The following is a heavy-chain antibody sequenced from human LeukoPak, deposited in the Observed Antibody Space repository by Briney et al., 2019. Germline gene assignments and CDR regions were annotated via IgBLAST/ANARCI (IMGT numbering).Heavy chain of an antibody. Sequence: PSETLSLTCAASGYSINSGYYWGWLRQPPGKGLEWIGSVYHSGSTYYNASLKSRVTISVDTSKNQFSLKLNSVTAADTAVYYCARDISGYLGWFDPWGQGTLVTVSS. V-gene: IGHV4-38-2*02. CDR2: VYHSGST. CDR1: GYSINSGYY. CDR3: ARDISGYLGWFDP. D-gene: IGHD3-22*01. J-gene: IGHJ5*02.